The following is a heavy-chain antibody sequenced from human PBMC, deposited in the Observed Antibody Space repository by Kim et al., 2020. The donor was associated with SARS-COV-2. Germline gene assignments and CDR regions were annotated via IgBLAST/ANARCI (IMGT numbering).Heavy chain of an antibody. V-gene: IGHV1-69*01. CDR3: TRGGDELNYQNGVDA. Sequence: QKFQGRFTITADESTTTAYMELSSLRSEDTAVYYCTRGGDELNYQNGVDAWGQGTTVTVSS. D-gene: IGHD1-7*01. J-gene: IGHJ6*02.